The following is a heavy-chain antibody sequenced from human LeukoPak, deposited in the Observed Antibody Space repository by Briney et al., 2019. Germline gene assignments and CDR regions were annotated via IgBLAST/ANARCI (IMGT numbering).Heavy chain of an antibody. D-gene: IGHD6-13*01. Sequence: ASVKVSCKASGYTFTSYSINWVRQAPGQGLEWMGWMNPNSGNTGYAQKFQGRVTMTRNTSITTAYMELSSLRSADTALYYCARDIGQGSSWLYDYWGQGTLVTVSS. J-gene: IGHJ4*02. V-gene: IGHV1-8*02. CDR2: MNPNSGNT. CDR3: ARDIGQGSSWLYDY. CDR1: GYTFTSYS.